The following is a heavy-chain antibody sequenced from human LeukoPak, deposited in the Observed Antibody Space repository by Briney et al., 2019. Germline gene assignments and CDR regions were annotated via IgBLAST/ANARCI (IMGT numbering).Heavy chain of an antibody. CDR2: ISAYNGNT. CDR3: ARDRRTMVRGVISSDLPTNWFDP. CDR1: GYTFTSYG. D-gene: IGHD3-10*01. V-gene: IGHV1-18*01. Sequence: SVKVSCKASGYTFTSYGISWVRQAPGQGLEWMGCISAYNGNTNYAQKLQGRVTMTRDTSISTAYMELSRLRSDDAAVYYCARDRRTMVRGVISSDLPTNWFDPWGQGTLVTVSS. J-gene: IGHJ5*02.